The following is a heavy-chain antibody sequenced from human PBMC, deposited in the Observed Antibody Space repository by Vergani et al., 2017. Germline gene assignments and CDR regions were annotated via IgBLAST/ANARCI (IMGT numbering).Heavy chain of an antibody. Sequence: QLQLQESGPGLVKPSETLSLTCTVSGGSISSSSYYWGWIRQPPGKGLEWIGSIYYSGSTYYNPSLKSRVTISLDTSKNQFSLKLSSVTAADTAVYYCARRLQLDDAFDIWGQGTMVTVSS. V-gene: IGHV4-39*01. D-gene: IGHD6-6*01. CDR3: ARRLQLDDAFDI. CDR2: IYYSGST. CDR1: GGSISSSSYY. J-gene: IGHJ3*02.